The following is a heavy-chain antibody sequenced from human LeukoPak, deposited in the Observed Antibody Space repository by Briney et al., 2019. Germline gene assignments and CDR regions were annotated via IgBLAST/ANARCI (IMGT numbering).Heavy chain of an antibody. V-gene: IGHV3-21*01. CDR3: ARDLMAVAGTGFDY. CDR2: ISRAGGYT. CDR1: GFTFGSYS. D-gene: IGHD6-19*01. J-gene: IGHJ4*02. Sequence: GGSLRLSCVASGFTFGSYSMNWVRQAPGKGLEWVSSISRAGGYTYSEDSVKGRFTISRDNAKDSLYLQLNSLRAEDTAIYYCARDLMAVAGTGFDYWGQGALVTVSS.